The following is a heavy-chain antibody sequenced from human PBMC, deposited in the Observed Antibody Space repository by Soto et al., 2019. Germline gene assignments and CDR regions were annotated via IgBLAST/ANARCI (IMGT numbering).Heavy chain of an antibody. CDR1: GYSFADYW. J-gene: IGHJ4*02. CDR3: ARQIYDSDTGPNFQYYFDS. V-gene: IGHV5-10-1*01. CDR2: IDPSDSQT. D-gene: IGHD3-22*01. Sequence: PGEALKISCKGSGYSFADYWITWVRQKPGKGLEWMGRIDPSDSQTYYSPSFRGHVTISVTKSITTVFLQWSSLRASDTAMYYCARQIYDSDTGPNFQYYFDSWGQGTTVTVSS.